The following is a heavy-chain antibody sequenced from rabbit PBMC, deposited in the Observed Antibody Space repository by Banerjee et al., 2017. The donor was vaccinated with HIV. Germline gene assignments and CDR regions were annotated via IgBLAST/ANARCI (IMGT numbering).Heavy chain of an antibody. CDR1: GIDFSSYYY. CDR2: IYDGSGST. V-gene: IGHV1S40*01. D-gene: IGHD2-1*01. J-gene: IGHJ4*01. CDR3: ARMYDHFNL. Sequence: QSLEESGGDLVKPGASLTLTCTASGIDFSSYYYMCWVRQAPGKGLEWIACIYDGSGSTYYASWAKGRFTISKTSSTTVTLQMTSLTAADTATYFCARMYDHFNLWGPGTLVTVS.